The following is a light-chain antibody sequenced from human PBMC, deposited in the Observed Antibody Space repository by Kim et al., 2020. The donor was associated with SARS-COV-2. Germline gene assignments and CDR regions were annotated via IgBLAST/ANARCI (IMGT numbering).Light chain of an antibody. V-gene: IGKV1-16*02. Sequence: SESVGDRVTITCRASQHISNYLAWFQQKPGKAPKSLIYDSSSLQSGVPSKFSGTGYGTDFTLTISSLQPEDFATYDCQQYHTYPYSFGQGTKLEI. CDR1: QHISNY. J-gene: IGKJ2*03. CDR3: QQYHTYPYS. CDR2: DSS.